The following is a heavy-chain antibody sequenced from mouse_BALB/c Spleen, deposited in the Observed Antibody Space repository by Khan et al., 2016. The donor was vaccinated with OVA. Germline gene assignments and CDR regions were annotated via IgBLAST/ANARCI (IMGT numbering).Heavy chain of an antibody. CDR3: ARAGYGGFAY. J-gene: IGHJ3*01. CDR2: ISDGGSYT. D-gene: IGHD1-1*02. Sequence: EVELVESGGGLVKPGGSLKLSCAASGFTFSDYYMYWVRQTPAKRLEWVATISDGGSYTYYPDSVKGRFTISRDNAKNNLYLKMSSLKSEDTAMYYCARAGYGGFAYWGQGTLVTVS. CDR1: GFTFSDYY. V-gene: IGHV5-4*02.